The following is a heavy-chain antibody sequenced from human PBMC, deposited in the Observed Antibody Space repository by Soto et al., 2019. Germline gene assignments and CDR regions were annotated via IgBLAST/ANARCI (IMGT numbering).Heavy chain of an antibody. Sequence: QVQLQESGPGLVKPSETLSLTCTVSGASISSDYWNWIRQPPGKGLEWIGYIHTGSTNYNASLRSRVTMSVDTSKNQCYLKLGSVTAADTAVYFCARHDGSRSTDYWGQGTLVTVSS. CDR1: GASISSDY. J-gene: IGHJ4*02. D-gene: IGHD3-10*01. V-gene: IGHV4-59*08. CDR2: IHTGST. CDR3: ARHDGSRSTDY.